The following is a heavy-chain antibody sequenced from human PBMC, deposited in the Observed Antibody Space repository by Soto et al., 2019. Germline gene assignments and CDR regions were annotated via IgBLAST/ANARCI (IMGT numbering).Heavy chain of an antibody. V-gene: IGHV2-5*02. CDR1: GFSLNTRAVG. CDR3: AHYSSTSSFDY. J-gene: IGHJ4*02. D-gene: IGHD6-13*01. Sequence: SGPTLVNPTQTLTLTCSLSGFSLNTRAVGVGWIRQPPGKALEWLALISWDDNKRYSPSLKSRLTITKDTSKNQVVLTMTNMDPVDTATYYCAHYSSTSSFDYWGQGTLVTVSS. CDR2: ISWDDNK.